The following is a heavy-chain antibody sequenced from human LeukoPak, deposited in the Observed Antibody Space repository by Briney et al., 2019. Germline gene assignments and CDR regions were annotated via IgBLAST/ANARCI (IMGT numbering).Heavy chain of an antibody. Sequence: GGSLRLSCAASGFTFSSYGMHWVRQAPGKGLEWVAFIRYDGSNKYYADSVKGRFTISRDNSKNTLYLQMNSLRVEDTAVYYCAKDAVAVAGWAYMDVWGKGTTVTISS. V-gene: IGHV3-30*02. CDR1: GFTFSSYG. CDR3: AKDAVAVAGWAYMDV. CDR2: IRYDGSNK. J-gene: IGHJ6*03. D-gene: IGHD6-19*01.